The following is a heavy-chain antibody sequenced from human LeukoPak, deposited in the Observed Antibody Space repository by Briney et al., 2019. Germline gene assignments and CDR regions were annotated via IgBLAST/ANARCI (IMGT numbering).Heavy chain of an antibody. CDR2: INHSGST. J-gene: IGHJ4*02. CDR3: ARGRNSGYRHFDY. CDR1: GGSFSGYY. V-gene: IGHV4-34*01. Sequence: SETLSPTCAVYGGSFSGYYWSWIRQPPGKGLEWIGEINHSGSTNYNPSLKSRVTISVDTSKNQFSLKLSSVTAADTAVYYCARGRNSGYRHFDYWGQGTLVTVSS. D-gene: IGHD5-12*01.